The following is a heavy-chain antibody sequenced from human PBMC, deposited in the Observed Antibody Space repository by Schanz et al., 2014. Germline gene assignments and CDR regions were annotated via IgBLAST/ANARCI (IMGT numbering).Heavy chain of an antibody. CDR2: IYASGAT. J-gene: IGHJ4*02. V-gene: IGHV3-NL1*01. Sequence: QVQLVESGGGVVQFGRSLRLSCVASGFTFSSYGMHWVRQAPGKGLEWVSTIYASGATYYADSVKRRFTISRDISKNTLHLQVTSLRAEDTAIYYCARPRVDYGEVDYWGQGTLVTVSS. CDR3: ARPRVDYGEVDY. CDR1: GFTFSSYG. D-gene: IGHD4-17*01.